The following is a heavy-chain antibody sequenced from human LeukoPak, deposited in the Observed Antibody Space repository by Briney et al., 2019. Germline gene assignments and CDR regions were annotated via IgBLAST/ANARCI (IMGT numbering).Heavy chain of an antibody. J-gene: IGHJ3*02. CDR3: AREMATIRGDAFDI. V-gene: IGHV4-59*01. CDR2: SYYSGST. Sequence: PSETLSLTCTVSGGSLSSYYWSWIRQPPGKGLEGIGYSYYSGSTNYNPSLKSRVTISVDTSKNQFSLKLSSVTAADTAVYYCAREMATIRGDAFDIWGQGTMVTVSS. D-gene: IGHD5-24*01. CDR1: GGSLSSYY.